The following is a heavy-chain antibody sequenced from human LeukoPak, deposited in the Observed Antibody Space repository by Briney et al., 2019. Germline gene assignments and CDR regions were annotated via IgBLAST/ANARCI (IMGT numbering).Heavy chain of an antibody. CDR1: GFTFSSYA. Sequence: GGSLRLSCAASGFTFSSYAMSWVRQAPGKGLEWVSIIRGGGDYTYYADSVKGRFTISRDESKNTLYLQMNSLRVEDTAVYYCAKEPATRWLATFDYWGQGALVTVSS. J-gene: IGHJ4*02. CDR3: AKEPATRWLATFDY. V-gene: IGHV3-23*01. D-gene: IGHD5-24*01. CDR2: IRGGGDYT.